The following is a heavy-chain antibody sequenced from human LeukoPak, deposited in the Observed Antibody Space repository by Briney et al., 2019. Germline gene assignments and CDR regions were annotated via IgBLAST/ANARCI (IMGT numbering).Heavy chain of an antibody. CDR1: GYTFTSYD. D-gene: IGHD6-13*01. Sequence: ASVKVSCKASGYTFTSYDINWVRQATGQGLEWMGWINPNSGNTGYAQKLQGRVTMTRNTSISTAYMELSSLRSEDTAVYYCARVRYSSSWYNWFDPWGQGTLVTVSS. J-gene: IGHJ5*02. V-gene: IGHV1-8*01. CDR3: ARVRYSSSWYNWFDP. CDR2: INPNSGNT.